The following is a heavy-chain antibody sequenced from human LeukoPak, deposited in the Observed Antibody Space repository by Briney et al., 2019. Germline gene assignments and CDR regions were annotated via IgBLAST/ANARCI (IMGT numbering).Heavy chain of an antibody. CDR3: ARVRYYDFWSGEIGDY. CDR1: GYTFTSYG. V-gene: IGHV1-18*01. D-gene: IGHD3-3*01. J-gene: IGHJ4*02. CDR2: IRPYNGTT. Sequence: ASVKVSCKASGYTFTSYGISWVRQAPGQGLEWMGWIRPYNGTTNYAPKLQGSVTMPTATSTSTAYMELRSLRSDDTAVYYCARVRYYDFWSGEIGDYWGQGTLVTVSS.